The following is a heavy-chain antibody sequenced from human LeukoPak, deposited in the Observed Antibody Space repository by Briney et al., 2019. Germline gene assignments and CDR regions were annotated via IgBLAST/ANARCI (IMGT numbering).Heavy chain of an antibody. J-gene: IGHJ6*02. V-gene: IGHV1-69*04. CDR3: ARDVYDSRRGDYYGMDV. Sequence: ASVKVSCKASGGTFSSYAISWVRQAPGQGLEWMGRIIPILGIANYAQKFQGRVTITADKSTSTAYMELSSLRSEDTAVYYCARDVYDSRRGDYYGMDVWGQGTTVTVPS. CDR1: GGTFSSYA. D-gene: IGHD5/OR15-5a*01. CDR2: IIPILGIA.